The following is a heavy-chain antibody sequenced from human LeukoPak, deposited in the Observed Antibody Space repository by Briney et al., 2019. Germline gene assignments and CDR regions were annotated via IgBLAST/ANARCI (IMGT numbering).Heavy chain of an antibody. D-gene: IGHD6-13*01. J-gene: IGHJ5*02. CDR3: AKEYSSSWPNWSDP. CDR2: VSWNSGSI. Sequence: GGSLRLSCAASGFTFDDYAMHWVRQAPGKGLECVSVVSWNSGSIGYADSVKGRFTISRDNAKHSLYLQMNSLRAEDTALYYCAKEYSSSWPNWSDPWGQGTLVTVSS. V-gene: IGHV3-9*01. CDR1: GFTFDDYA.